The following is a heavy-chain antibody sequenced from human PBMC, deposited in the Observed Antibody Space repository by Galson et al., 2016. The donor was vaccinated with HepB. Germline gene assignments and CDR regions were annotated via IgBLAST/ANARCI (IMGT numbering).Heavy chain of an antibody. V-gene: IGHV4-4*02. J-gene: IGHJ3*01. Sequence: TLSLTCAVSGASISRNAWWSWVRQPPGKRLEWIGEVFHSGLTYYNPSLKSRVTMSVDESKNLFSLKLMSLTAADTAVYYCASYFVQSWVGSDAFDAWGQGTLVTVSS. D-gene: IGHD3-10*01. CDR2: VFHSGLT. CDR3: ASYFVQSWVGSDAFDA. CDR1: GASISRNAW.